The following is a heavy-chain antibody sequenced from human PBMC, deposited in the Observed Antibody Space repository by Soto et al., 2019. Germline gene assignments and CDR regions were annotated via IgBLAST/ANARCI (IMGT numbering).Heavy chain of an antibody. J-gene: IGHJ6*02. CDR1: GYTFTSYA. V-gene: IGHV1-3*01. CDR3: ARDRGECSSTSCFRGGMDV. D-gene: IGHD2-2*01. CDR2: INAGNGNT. Sequence: QVQLVQSGAEVKKPGASVKVSCKASGYTFTSYAMHWVRQAPGQRLEWMGWINAGNGNTKYSQKFQGRVTITRDTSASTAYMELSSLRSEDTAVYYCARDRGECSSTSCFRGGMDVWGQGTTVTVSS.